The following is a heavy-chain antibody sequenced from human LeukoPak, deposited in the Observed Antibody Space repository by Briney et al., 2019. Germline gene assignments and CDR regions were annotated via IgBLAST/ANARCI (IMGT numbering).Heavy chain of an antibody. J-gene: IGHJ3*02. V-gene: IGHV3-21*01. CDR2: ISSSSSYI. Sequence: SGGSLRLSCAASGFTFDDYGMSWVRQAPGKGLEWVSSISSSSSYIYYADSVKGRFTISRDNAKNSLYLQMNSLRAEDTAVYYCARVVSSGSGDAFDIWGQGTMVTVSS. CDR1: GFTFDDYG. D-gene: IGHD3-22*01. CDR3: ARVVSSGSGDAFDI.